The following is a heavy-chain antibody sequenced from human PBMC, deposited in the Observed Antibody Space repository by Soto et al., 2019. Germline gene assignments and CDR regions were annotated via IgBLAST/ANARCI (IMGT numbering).Heavy chain of an antibody. CDR2: ISYDGSNK. V-gene: IGHV3-30-3*01. D-gene: IGHD3-3*01. CDR1: RFTFSSYA. J-gene: IGHJ6*02. CDR3: ARSHYDFWSGYYSYYYYGMDV. Sequence: QVQLVESGGGVVQPGRSLRLSCAASRFTFSSYAMHWVRQAPGKGLEWVALISYDGSNKYYADSVKGRFTNSRDNSKNTLYLQINSLRPEDTAVYYCARSHYDFWSGYYSYYYYGMDVWGQGTTVTVSS.